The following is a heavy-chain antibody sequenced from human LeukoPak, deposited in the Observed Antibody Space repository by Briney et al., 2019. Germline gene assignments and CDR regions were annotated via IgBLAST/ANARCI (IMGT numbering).Heavy chain of an antibody. Sequence: GGSLRLSCAASGFTFSSYSMNWVRQAPGKGLEWVSSISSSSSYIYYADSVKGRFTISRDNAKNSLYLQMNSLRAEDTAVYYCASSAPRGSYSYYYYGKDVWGQGTTVTVSS. CDR2: ISSSSSYI. V-gene: IGHV3-21*01. J-gene: IGHJ6*02. CDR3: ASSAPRGSYSYYYYGKDV. D-gene: IGHD1-26*01. CDR1: GFTFSSYS.